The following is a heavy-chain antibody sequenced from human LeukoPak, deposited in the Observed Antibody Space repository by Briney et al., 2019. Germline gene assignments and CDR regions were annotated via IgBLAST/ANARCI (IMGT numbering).Heavy chain of an antibody. CDR2: INHSGST. CDR1: GGSFSGCY. J-gene: IGHJ4*02. Sequence: SETLSLTCAVYGGSFSGCYWSWIRQPPGKGLEWIGEINHSGSTNYNPSLKSRVTISVDTSKNQFSLKLSSVTAADTAVYYCARGQSPFVSSSSYFDYWGQGTLVTVSS. V-gene: IGHV4-34*01. CDR3: ARGQSPFVSSSSYFDY. D-gene: IGHD6-6*01.